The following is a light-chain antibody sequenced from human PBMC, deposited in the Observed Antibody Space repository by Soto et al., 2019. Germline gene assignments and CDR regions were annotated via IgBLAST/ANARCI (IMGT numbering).Light chain of an antibody. V-gene: IGLV1-44*01. Sequence: QSVLPQPPSASGTPGQRVTISCSGSSSNIGSNIVNWYQQLPGTAPKLLIYTNNQRPSGVPDRFSDSKSGTSASLAISGLQSEDEGDYYCAAWDGSLQTWVFGGGTKLPVL. CDR3: AAWDGSLQTWV. CDR1: SSNIGSNI. CDR2: TNN. J-gene: IGLJ3*02.